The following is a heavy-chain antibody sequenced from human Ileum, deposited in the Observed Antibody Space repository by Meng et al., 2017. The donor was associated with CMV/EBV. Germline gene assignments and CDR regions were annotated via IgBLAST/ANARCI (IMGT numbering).Heavy chain of an antibody. Sequence: GKSLKISCAASGFTFSSYAMHWVRQAPGKGLEWVAVISYDGSNKYYADSVKGRFTISRDNSKNTLYLQMNSLRAEDTAVYYCARDRWGAGTIDYWGQGTLVTVSS. J-gene: IGHJ4*02. CDR2: ISYDGSNK. CDR1: GFTFSSYA. CDR3: ARDRWGAGTIDY. D-gene: IGHD6-19*01. V-gene: IGHV3-30-3*01.